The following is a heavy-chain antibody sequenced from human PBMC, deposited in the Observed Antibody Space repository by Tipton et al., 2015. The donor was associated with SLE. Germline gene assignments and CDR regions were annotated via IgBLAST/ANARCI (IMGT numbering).Heavy chain of an antibody. V-gene: IGHV3-33*06. CDR3: AKEFRPTAAAPFDY. CDR2: IWSDGNNQ. CDR1: GFAFNSYD. Sequence: SLRLSCAASGFAFNSYDMHWVRQTPGKGLEWVAAIWSDGNNQYYADSVKGRFILSRDNSKNTLYLQMNSLRAEDTAVYYCAKEFRPTAAAPFDYWGQGTLVTVSS. D-gene: IGHD6-13*01. J-gene: IGHJ4*02.